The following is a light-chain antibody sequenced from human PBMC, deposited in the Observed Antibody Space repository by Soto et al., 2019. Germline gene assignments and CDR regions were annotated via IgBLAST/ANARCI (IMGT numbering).Light chain of an antibody. V-gene: IGKV1-5*03. CDR3: QQYGSSPLT. Sequence: IQMTQSPSTLSGSVGDRVTITCRASQTISSWLAWYQQKPGKAPKLLIYKASTLKSGVPSRFSGSGSGTDFTLTISRLEPEDFAVYYCQQYGSSPLTFGGGTKVDI. J-gene: IGKJ4*01. CDR2: KAS. CDR1: QTISSW.